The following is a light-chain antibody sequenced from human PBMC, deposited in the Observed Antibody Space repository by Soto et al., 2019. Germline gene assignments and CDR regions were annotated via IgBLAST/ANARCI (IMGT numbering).Light chain of an antibody. Sequence: EIVMTQSPATLSVSPGERATLSCRACQSVSSYYLAWYQQKPGQAPRLLIYAASSRATGIPDRFSGGGSGTDFTLTISRLEPKDFAVYYCQQCGSSPWTFGQGTKVDI. J-gene: IGKJ1*01. CDR1: QSVSSYY. CDR3: QQCGSSPWT. CDR2: AAS. V-gene: IGKV3-20*01.